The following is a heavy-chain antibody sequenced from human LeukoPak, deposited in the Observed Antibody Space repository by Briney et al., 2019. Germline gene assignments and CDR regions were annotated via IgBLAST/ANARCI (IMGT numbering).Heavy chain of an antibody. J-gene: IGHJ3*01. CDR1: GFTLSGLW. D-gene: IGHD3-3*01. CDR2: INSDGSVI. V-gene: IGHV3-74*01. Sequence: PGGSLRLSCAASGFTLSGLWMHWVRQAPGKGLVWVSRINSDGSVINYADSVKGRFTISRDNAKNTLYLQMNSLRAEDTAVYYCATVVGGYYPPVEAFDVWGQGTMVTISS. CDR3: ATVVGGYYPPVEAFDV.